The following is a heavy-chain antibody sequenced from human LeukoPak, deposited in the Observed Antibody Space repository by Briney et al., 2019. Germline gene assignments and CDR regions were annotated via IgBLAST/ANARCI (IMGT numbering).Heavy chain of an antibody. D-gene: IGHD6-13*01. CDR2: ISAYNGNA. CDR3: ARETHIGSSCDY. J-gene: IGHJ4*02. CDR1: GYTFTSYG. V-gene: IGHV1-18*01. Sequence: ASVKVSCKASGYTFTSYGISWVRQAPGQGLEWMGWISAYNGNANYAQKRQGRVTMTTDTSTSTAYMELRSRRSDDTAVYYCARETHIGSSCDYWGQGTLVTVSS.